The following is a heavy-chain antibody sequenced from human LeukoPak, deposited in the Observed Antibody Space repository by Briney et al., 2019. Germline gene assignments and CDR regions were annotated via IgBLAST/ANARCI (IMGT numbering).Heavy chain of an antibody. D-gene: IGHD1-26*01. J-gene: IGHJ4*02. CDR2: LDPEDGEI. CDR1: GSTLSEVS. V-gene: IGHV1-24*01. Sequence: ASVKVSCKVSGSTLSEVSIHWVRQAPGKGLEWMGGLDPEDGEILYAQRFQGRVTMTEDTSTTTAYMELSSLTSDDTAVYYCATEVAGSFPAFDCWGQGTRVTVSS. CDR3: ATEVAGSFPAFDC.